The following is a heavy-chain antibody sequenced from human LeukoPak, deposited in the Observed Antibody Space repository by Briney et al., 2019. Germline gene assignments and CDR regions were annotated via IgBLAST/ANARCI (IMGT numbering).Heavy chain of an antibody. V-gene: IGHV4-4*02. CDR1: GFTFTYAW. Sequence: GSLRLSCAASGFTFTYAWMSWVRQSPGKGLEWIGEIYHNGTPNYNPSLKSRVTISADTFKNHFSLKMTSVTAADTAVYYCATAPILRGEGGEHYKYGMDGWGQGTTVIVSS. CDR3: ATAPILRGEGGEHYKYGMDG. D-gene: IGHD2-2*02. CDR2: IYHNGTP. J-gene: IGHJ6*02.